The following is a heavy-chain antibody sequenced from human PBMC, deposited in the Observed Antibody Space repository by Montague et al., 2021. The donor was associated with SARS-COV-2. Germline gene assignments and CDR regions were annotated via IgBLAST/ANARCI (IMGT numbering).Heavy chain of an antibody. CDR1: GFTFSSHW. Sequence: SLRLSCAASGFTFSSHWMTWVRQAPGKGLEWVAHIKQDGSESYYVDSVKGRFTISRDNTKNSLYLQMNSLRAEDTAAYFCASRPPNSIYYEVFDYWGQGTLVTVSS. CDR3: ASRPPNSIYYEVFDY. CDR2: IKQDGSES. V-gene: IGHV3-7*01. D-gene: IGHD2/OR15-2a*01. J-gene: IGHJ4*02.